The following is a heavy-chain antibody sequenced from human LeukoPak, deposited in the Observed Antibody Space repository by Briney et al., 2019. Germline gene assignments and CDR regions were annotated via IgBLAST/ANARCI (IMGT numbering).Heavy chain of an antibody. CDR3: VRDRPAYCGGDCYSLGLDY. CDR2: IKQYGSEK. Sequence: GGSLRLSCAASGFTFTTYWMSWVRQAPGKGLEWVANIKQYGSEKYYVDSVKGRFTISRDNAKNSLHLQMNSLRAEDTAMYYCVRDRPAYCGGDCYSLGLDYWGQGTLVTVSS. CDR1: GFTFTTYW. J-gene: IGHJ4*02. D-gene: IGHD2-21*02. V-gene: IGHV3-7*03.